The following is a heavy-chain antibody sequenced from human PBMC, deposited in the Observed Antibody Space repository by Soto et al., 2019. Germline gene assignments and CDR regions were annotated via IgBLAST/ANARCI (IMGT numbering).Heavy chain of an antibody. CDR2: IYYSGST. CDR1: GGSISSGGYY. Sequence: KPSETLSLTCTVSGGSISSGGYYWSWIRQHPGKGLEWIGYIYYSGSTYYNPSLKSRVTISVDTSKNQFSLKLSSVTAADTAVYYCARESIVVVPAAMGWFDPWGQGTLVTVSS. J-gene: IGHJ5*02. V-gene: IGHV4-31*03. D-gene: IGHD2-2*01. CDR3: ARESIVVVPAAMGWFDP.